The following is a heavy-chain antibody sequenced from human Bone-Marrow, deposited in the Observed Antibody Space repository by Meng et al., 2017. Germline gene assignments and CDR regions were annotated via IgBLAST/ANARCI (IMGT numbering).Heavy chain of an antibody. V-gene: IGHV3-7*01. Sequence: GESLKISCAASGFTFSSYWMSWVRQAPGKGLEWVANIKQDGSEKYYVDSVKGRFTISRDNAKNSLYLQMNSLRAEDTAAYYCARANRYGSGWYGMTNDWGQGTLVTVSS. CDR1: GFTFSSYW. CDR3: ARANRYGSGWYGMTND. D-gene: IGHD6-19*01. CDR2: IKQDGSEK. J-gene: IGHJ4*02.